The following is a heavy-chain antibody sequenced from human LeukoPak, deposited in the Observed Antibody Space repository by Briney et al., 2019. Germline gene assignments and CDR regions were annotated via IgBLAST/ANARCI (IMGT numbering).Heavy chain of an antibody. D-gene: IGHD3-10*02. CDR3: AELGITMIGGV. V-gene: IGHV3-48*03. CDR1: GFTVSSSY. CDR2: ISSSGSTI. Sequence: SGGSLRLSCAGSGFTVSSSYMTWVRQAPGKGLEWVSYISSSGSTIYYADSVKGRFTISRDNAKNSLYLQMNSLRAEDTAVYYCAELGITMIGGVWGKGTTVTISS. J-gene: IGHJ6*04.